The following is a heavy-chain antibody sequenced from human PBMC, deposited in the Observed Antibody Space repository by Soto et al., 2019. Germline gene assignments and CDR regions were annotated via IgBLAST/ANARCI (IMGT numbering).Heavy chain of an antibody. D-gene: IGHD6-13*01. CDR3: ARGVSPLD. CDR1: GGSFSGYY. Sequence: QVQLQQWGAGLLKPSETLSLTCAVYGGSFSGYYWSWIRQPPGKGLEWIGEINHSGSTNYNPSLKSRVTISVDTSENQFSLKLSSVTAADTAVYYCARGVSPLDWGQGTLVTVSS. CDR2: INHSGST. J-gene: IGHJ4*02. V-gene: IGHV4-34*01.